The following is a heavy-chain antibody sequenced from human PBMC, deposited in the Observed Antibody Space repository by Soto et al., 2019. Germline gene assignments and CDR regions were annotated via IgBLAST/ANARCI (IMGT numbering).Heavy chain of an antibody. CDR1: GGTFSSYT. Sequence: QVQLVQSGAEVKKPGSSVKVSCKASGGTFSSYTISWVRQAPGQGLEWMGRIIPILGIANYAEKFQGRVTITADKSTSTAYMEMSSLRSEDTDVYYCAKDQSVVVLWGQGTMVTVSS. D-gene: IGHD2-2*01. CDR2: IIPILGIA. CDR3: AKDQSVVVL. V-gene: IGHV1-69*02. J-gene: IGHJ3*01.